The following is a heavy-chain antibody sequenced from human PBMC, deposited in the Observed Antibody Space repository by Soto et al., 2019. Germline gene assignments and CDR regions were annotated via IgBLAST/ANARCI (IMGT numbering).Heavy chain of an antibody. V-gene: IGHV3-9*01. CDR2: ISWNSGSI. CDR3: AKGGAARILLGYFQH. D-gene: IGHD6-6*01. CDR1: GFTFDDYA. Sequence: EVQLVESGGGLVQPGRSLRLSCAASGFTFDDYAMHWVRQAPGKGLEWVSGISWNSGSIGYADSVKGRFTISRDNAKNTLYLQMNSLRAEDTALYYCAKGGAARILLGYFQHWGQGTLVTVSS. J-gene: IGHJ1*01.